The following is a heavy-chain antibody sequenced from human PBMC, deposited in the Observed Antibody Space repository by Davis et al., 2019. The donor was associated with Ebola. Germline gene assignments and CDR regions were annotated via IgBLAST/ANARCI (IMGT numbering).Heavy chain of an antibody. V-gene: IGHV5-51*01. CDR3: ARRGYSSNWGYYYAMDV. CDR2: IYSGDSDT. D-gene: IGHD5-18*01. CDR1: GYSFTNYW. Sequence: GESLKISCQGSGYSFTNYWIAWVRQMPGKGPEWMGVIYSGDSDTRYSPSFEGQVTISVDRSITTAHLQWSSLKASDAAIYYCARRGYSSNWGYYYAMDVWGKGTTVIVST. J-gene: IGHJ6*04.